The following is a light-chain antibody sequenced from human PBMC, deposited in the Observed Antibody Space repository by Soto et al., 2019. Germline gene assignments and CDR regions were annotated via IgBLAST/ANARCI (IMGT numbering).Light chain of an antibody. V-gene: IGKV3-20*01. CDR3: QQYGRSPYT. CDR1: QSVDSNW. CDR2: GAS. J-gene: IGKJ2*01. Sequence: EIVLTQSPGTLSLSPGERATLSCRASQSVDSNWLAWYQHKPGQAPRLLIYGASSRPGGVPDKFSGSGSGTDFTLTINRLEPEDFAVYSCQQYGRSPYTFAQGTKLEI.